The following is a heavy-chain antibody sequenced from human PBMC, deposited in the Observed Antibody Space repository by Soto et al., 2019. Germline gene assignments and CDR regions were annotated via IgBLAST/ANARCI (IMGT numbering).Heavy chain of an antibody. CDR1: GVTFTTYA. D-gene: IGHD6-25*01. Sequence: QVRLVQSEAEVQKPGSSVEVSCRASGVTFTTYAYNWLRQAPGRGLEWVGGIVGVSGERKYAQQFQDRVSITADRSTGTTYLALSSLTPEDTAVYYCAILPQSGTYFKYDFWGQGTVVTVSS. CDR3: AILPQSGTYFKYDF. V-gene: IGHV1-69*06. J-gene: IGHJ4*02. CDR2: IVGVSGER.